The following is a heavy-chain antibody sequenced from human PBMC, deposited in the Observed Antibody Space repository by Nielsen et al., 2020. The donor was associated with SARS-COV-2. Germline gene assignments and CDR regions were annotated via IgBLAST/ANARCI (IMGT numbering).Heavy chain of an antibody. CDR3: ARDEDGATDY. J-gene: IGHJ4*02. D-gene: IGHD4/OR15-4a*01. CDR2: ISGSGGAA. V-gene: IGHV3-11*05. Sequence: WIRQPPGKGLEWVSSISGSGGAATYGRYTISRDNAKNSLYLQMNSLRAEDTAVYYCARDEDGATDYWGLGTLITVSS.